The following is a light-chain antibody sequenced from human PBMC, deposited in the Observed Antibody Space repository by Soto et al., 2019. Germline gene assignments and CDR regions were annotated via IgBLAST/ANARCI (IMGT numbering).Light chain of an antibody. Sequence: EIVLTQSPGTLSLSPGERPTLSCRASQSISSSYLAWYQQKSGQAPRLLIYGASNRATGIPDRFSGSGSGTDFTLTISRLEPEDFAVYYCQQYGSAPYTFGQGTRLEIK. CDR3: QQYGSAPYT. V-gene: IGKV3-20*01. J-gene: IGKJ2*01. CDR1: QSISSSY. CDR2: GAS.